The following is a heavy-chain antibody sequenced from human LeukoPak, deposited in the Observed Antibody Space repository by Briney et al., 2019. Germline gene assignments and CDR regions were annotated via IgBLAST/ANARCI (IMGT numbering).Heavy chain of an antibody. CDR3: GRDHVYEGADY. Sequence: PGGSLRLSCAASGFTFSSYAMSWVRQAPGKGLEWVSLISGDGFTTYYVDSVKGRFTMSRDNSKNSLYLQMKSLRTEDTALYYCGRDHVYEGADYWGQGTLVTVSS. V-gene: IGHV3-43*02. J-gene: IGHJ4*02. D-gene: IGHD5/OR15-5a*01. CDR1: GFTFSSYA. CDR2: ISGDGFTT.